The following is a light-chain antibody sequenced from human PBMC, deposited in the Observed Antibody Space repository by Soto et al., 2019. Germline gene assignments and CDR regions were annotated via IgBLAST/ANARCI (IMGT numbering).Light chain of an antibody. Sequence: EIVWTQSPGTLYLSPGERATLSCRASQSVSSSYLAWYQQKPGQAPRLLIYGASSRATGIPDRFSGSGSGTDFTLTISRLEPEDFAVYFCQQYGNSPPNTFGQGTKVEI. CDR2: GAS. CDR3: QQYGNSPPNT. J-gene: IGKJ2*01. CDR1: QSVSSSY. V-gene: IGKV3-20*01.